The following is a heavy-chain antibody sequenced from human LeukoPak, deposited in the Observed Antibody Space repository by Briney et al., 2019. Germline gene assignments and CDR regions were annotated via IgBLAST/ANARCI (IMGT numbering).Heavy chain of an antibody. CDR1: GFTFSNYA. V-gene: IGHV3-23*01. CDR3: AKGGTYASSWFDS. CDR2: ISVSGANT. Sequence: GGSLRLSCVASGFTFSNYAMTWVRQAPGKGLEWVSTISVSGANTYYTDSVKGRFTIPRDNSKNTLFLQMNSLRAEDTAIYYCAKGGTYASSWFDSWGQGTLVTVSS. J-gene: IGHJ5*01. D-gene: IGHD3-16*01.